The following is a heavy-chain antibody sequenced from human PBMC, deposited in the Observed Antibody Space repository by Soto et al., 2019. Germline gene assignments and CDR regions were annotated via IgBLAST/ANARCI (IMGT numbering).Heavy chain of an antibody. CDR2: IYHSGPT. D-gene: IGHD6-13*01. CDR1: RGSISSTNW. CDR3: AFPATADFDY. V-gene: IGHV4-4*02. J-gene: IGHJ4*02. Sequence: PSETLSLTCAVSRGSISSTNWWPWVRQSPGRGLPWLGEIYHSGPTNYSPSLKSRVNIAVDMSTNHLSLTLISVTAADTAVYYCAFPATADFDYWGKGILVTVSS.